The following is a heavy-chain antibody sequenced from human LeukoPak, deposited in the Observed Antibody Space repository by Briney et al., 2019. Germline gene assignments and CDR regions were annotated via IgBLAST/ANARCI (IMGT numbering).Heavy chain of an antibody. CDR3: ARRRVGDLTVGSDTWFDP. V-gene: IGHV4-59*08. CDR2: ISDSGST. J-gene: IGHJ5*02. Sequence: PETLSLTCTVSGGSITNYNWNWIRQPPGKGLEWIGYISDSGSTNYNPSLQSRVTISVDTSKNQFSLKLSSVTASDTAVYYCARRRVGDLTVGSDTWFDPWGQGALVTVSS. CDR1: GGSITNYN. D-gene: IGHD2-15*01.